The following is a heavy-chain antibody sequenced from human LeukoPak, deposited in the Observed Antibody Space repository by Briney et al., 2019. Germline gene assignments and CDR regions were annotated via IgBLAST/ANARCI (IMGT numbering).Heavy chain of an antibody. CDR3: AKVFSGNYGLSDY. Sequence: GGSLRLSCAASGFTFDDYAVHWVRQPPGKGLEWVSLISGDGGSTYYADSVKGRFTISRDNSKNSLYLQMNSLRTEDTALYYCAKVFSGNYGLSDYWGQGTLVTVSS. V-gene: IGHV3-43*02. J-gene: IGHJ4*02. CDR2: ISGDGGST. CDR1: GFTFDDYA. D-gene: IGHD1-26*01.